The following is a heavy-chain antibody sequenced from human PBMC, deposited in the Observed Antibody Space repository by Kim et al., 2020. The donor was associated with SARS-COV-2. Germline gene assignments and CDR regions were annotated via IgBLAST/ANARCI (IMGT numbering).Heavy chain of an antibody. D-gene: IGHD3-22*01. J-gene: IGHJ1*01. CDR1: GFTFSSYG. Sequence: GGSLRLSCAASGFTFSSYGMHWVRQAPGKGLEWVAVIWFDGSNKFYADSVKGRFTISRDNSKNTLYLQMNSLRAEDTAMYYCAKTYDSSGFPLPTSNWGQGTLVTVSS. V-gene: IGHV3-33*06. CDR2: IWFDGSNK. CDR3: AKTYDSSGFPLPTSN.